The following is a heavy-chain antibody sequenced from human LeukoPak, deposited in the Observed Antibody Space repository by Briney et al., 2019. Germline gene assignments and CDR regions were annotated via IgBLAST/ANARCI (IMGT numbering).Heavy chain of an antibody. D-gene: IGHD6-13*01. Sequence: GGSLRLSCAASGFTFSSYAMTWVRQAPGNGLEWVSTISGSGDTTYYADSVKGRFTISRDNSKNTLSLQMNSLRAEGTAVYYCAVQRTLWQQVLDHWGQGTLVTVSS. V-gene: IGHV3-23*01. CDR3: AVQRTLWQQVLDH. CDR1: GFTFSSYA. J-gene: IGHJ4*02. CDR2: ISGSGDTT.